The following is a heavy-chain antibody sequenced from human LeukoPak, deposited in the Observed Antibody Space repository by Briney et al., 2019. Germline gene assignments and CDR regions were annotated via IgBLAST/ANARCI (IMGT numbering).Heavy chain of an antibody. CDR1: GYTFTSYY. V-gene: IGHV1-46*01. CDR2: INPSGGST. CDR3: ASGYCSGGSCGTYFDY. D-gene: IGHD2-15*01. Sequence: ASVKVSCKASGYTFTSYYMHWVRQAPGQGLEWMGIINPSGGSTSYAQKFQGRVTMTRDTSTSTVYMEPSSLRSEDTAMYYCASGYCSGGSCGTYFDYWGQGTLVTVSS. J-gene: IGHJ4*02.